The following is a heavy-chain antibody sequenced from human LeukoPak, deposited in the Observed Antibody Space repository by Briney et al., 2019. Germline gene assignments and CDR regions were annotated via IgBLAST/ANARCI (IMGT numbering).Heavy chain of an antibody. CDR1: GGTFISYA. CDR3: ARLEAMVRGVIADDAFDI. CDR2: IIPIFGTA. J-gene: IGHJ3*02. V-gene: IGHV1-69*13. D-gene: IGHD3-10*01. Sequence: SVKVSCKASGGTFISYAISWVRQAPGQGLEWMGGIIPIFGTANYAQKFQGRVTITADESTSTAYMELSSLRSEDTAVYYCARLEAMVRGVIADDAFDIWGQGTMVTVSS.